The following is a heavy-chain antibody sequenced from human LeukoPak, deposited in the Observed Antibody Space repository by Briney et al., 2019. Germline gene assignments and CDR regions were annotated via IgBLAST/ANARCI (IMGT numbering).Heavy chain of an antibody. J-gene: IGHJ4*02. CDR2: ISNTGSTT. CDR3: ARARKGYYFDY. CDR1: GFTFSDNY. Sequence: PGGSLRPSCAASGFTFSDNYMSWIRQAPGKGLEWVSYISNTGSTTYYADPVKGRFTISRDNAKNSLYLQMNSLRAEDTAVYYCARARKGYYFDYWGQGTLVTVSS. V-gene: IGHV3-11*04. D-gene: IGHD1-14*01.